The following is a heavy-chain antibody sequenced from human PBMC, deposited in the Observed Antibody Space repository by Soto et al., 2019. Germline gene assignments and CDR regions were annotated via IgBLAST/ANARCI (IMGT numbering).Heavy chain of an antibody. Sequence: SETLSLTCTVSGGSIRGYYWSWIRQPAGRGLEWIGRMHTSGSTNYNPSLKSRVTISVDMSKNQISLKLTSVTAADTALYYCVRASMPKAHFDDWGQGTLVTVSS. CDR2: MHTSGST. J-gene: IGHJ4*02. D-gene: IGHD2-2*01. CDR3: VRASMPKAHFDD. CDR1: GGSIRGYY. V-gene: IGHV4-4*07.